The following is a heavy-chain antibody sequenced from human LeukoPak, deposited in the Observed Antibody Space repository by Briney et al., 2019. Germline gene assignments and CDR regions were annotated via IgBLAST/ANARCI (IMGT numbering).Heavy chain of an antibody. CDR2: ISYDGSNK. Sequence: PGGSLRLSCAAAGFTVSSYAMHWVRQAPGRGLEGVAVISYDGSNKYYADSVKGRFTISRDNSKNTLYLQMNSLRAEDTAVYYCARRCYYDRSGYYDSYYYYYGMDVWGQGTTVTVSS. CDR3: ARRCYYDRSGYYDSYYYYYGMDV. CDR1: GFTVSSYA. J-gene: IGHJ6*02. D-gene: IGHD3-22*01. V-gene: IGHV3-30-3*01.